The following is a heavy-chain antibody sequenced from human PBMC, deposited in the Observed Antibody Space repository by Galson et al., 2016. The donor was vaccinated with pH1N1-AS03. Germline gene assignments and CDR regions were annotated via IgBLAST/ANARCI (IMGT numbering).Heavy chain of an antibody. D-gene: IGHD2-2*01. J-gene: IGHJ3*02. CDR2: IYYKGST. V-gene: IGHV4-61*03. CDR1: GGSISSGGYY. Sequence: LSLTCTVSGGSISSGGYYWSWLRQPPGKGLEWIGYIYYKGSTTYTPSLKSRVTIPVDTSKNHFSLKLTSVTAADTAVYYCARVTGFYQISALNIWGQGTLVTVSS. CDR3: ARVTGFYQISALNI.